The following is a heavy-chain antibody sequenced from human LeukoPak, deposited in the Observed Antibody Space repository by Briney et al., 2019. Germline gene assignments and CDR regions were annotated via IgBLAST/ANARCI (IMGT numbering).Heavy chain of an antibody. V-gene: IGHV4-59*01. D-gene: IGHD6-13*01. CDR2: IYYSGST. CDR1: GGSISSYY. Sequence: TSETLSLTCTVSGGSISSYYWSWIRQPPGKGLEWIGYIYYSGSTNYNPSLKSRVTISVDTSKNQFSLKLSSVTAADTAVYYCARGEDSSSWYDYWGQGTLVTVSS. CDR3: ARGEDSSSWYDY. J-gene: IGHJ4*02.